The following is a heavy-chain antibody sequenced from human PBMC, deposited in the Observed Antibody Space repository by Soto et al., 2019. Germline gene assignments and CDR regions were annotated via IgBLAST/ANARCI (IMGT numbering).Heavy chain of an antibody. CDR1: GGSVSSGSYY. D-gene: IGHD2-8*01. J-gene: IGHJ6*04. V-gene: IGHV4-61*01. Sequence: SETLSLTCIVSGGSVSSGSYYWSWIRQPPGKGLEWFGYIYYSGSTNYNPSLKSRVTISVDTSKNQFSLKLSSVTAADTAVYYCARGGVLSGPSDHYGMDVRGKGPTVTNSS. CDR3: ARGGVLSGPSDHYGMDV. CDR2: IYYSGST.